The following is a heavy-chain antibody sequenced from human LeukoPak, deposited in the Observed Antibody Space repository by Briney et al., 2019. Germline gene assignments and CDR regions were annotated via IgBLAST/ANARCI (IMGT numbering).Heavy chain of an antibody. CDR1: GFTFSSYA. J-gene: IGHJ4*02. CDR3: ARGNTMVRGVIITSYFDY. V-gene: IGHV3-30-3*01. Sequence: GRSLRLSCAAPGFTFSSYAMHWVRQAPGKGLEWVAVISYDGSNKYYADSVKGRFTISRDNSKNTLYLQMNSLRAEDTAVYYCARGNTMVRGVIITSYFDYWGQGTLVTVSS. D-gene: IGHD3-10*01. CDR2: ISYDGSNK.